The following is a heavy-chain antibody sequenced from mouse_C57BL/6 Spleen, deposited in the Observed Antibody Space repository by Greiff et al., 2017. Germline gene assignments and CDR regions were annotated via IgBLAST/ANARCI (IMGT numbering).Heavy chain of an antibody. J-gene: IGHJ4*01. CDR2: IDPSDSYT. CDR1: GYTFTSYW. CDR3: ARYRVGYAMDY. Sequence: QVQLKQPGADLVKPGASVTLSCKASGYTFTSYWMQWVKQRPGQGLEWIGEIDPSDSYTNYNQKFKGKATLTVDTSSSTAYMQLSSLTSEDSAVYYCARYRVGYAMDYWGQGTSVTFSS. V-gene: IGHV1-50*01.